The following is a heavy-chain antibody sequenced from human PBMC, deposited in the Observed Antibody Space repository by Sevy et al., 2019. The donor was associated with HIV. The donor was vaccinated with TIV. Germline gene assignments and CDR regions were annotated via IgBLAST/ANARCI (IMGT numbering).Heavy chain of an antibody. CDR3: ARDPGLLSYYYDAQYFQH. Sequence: ASVKVSCKASGYTFTHYAVNWVRQAPGQGLEWMGWINTDTGNPTYAQGFTGRFVFSLDTSVSTAYLQISSLKAEDTAVYFCARDPGLLSYYYDAQYFQHWGQGTLVTVSP. CDR2: INTDTGNP. CDR1: GYTFTHYA. D-gene: IGHD3-22*01. V-gene: IGHV7-4-1*02. J-gene: IGHJ1*01.